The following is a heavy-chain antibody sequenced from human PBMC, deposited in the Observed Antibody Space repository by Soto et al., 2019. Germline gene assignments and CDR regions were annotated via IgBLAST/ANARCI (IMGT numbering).Heavy chain of an antibody. J-gene: IGHJ5*02. Sequence: GGSLLLSCATSASGFTFSKYAMTWVRQAPGRGLEWVSVISPAGETIHYADSVKGRFTISRYNSRNTLYLQMNNLRDDDSAIYFCAKYTCTSSFCNRWFGPWGQGTLVTVSS. CDR1: GFTFSKYA. CDR2: ISPAGETI. V-gene: IGHV3-23*01. D-gene: IGHD2-8*01. CDR3: AKYTCTSSFCNRWFGP.